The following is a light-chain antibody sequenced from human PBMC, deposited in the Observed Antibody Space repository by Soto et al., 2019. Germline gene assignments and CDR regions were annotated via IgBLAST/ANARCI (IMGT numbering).Light chain of an antibody. Sequence: QPVLTQPASVSGSPGQSITISCTGTSSDVGNYIFVSWYRQHPGKAPKLMIYDINNRPSGVSNRFSGSKSGNTASLTISGLQAEDEADYYCSSYTTSGTPVFGGGTKLTVL. V-gene: IGLV2-14*01. J-gene: IGLJ3*02. CDR2: DIN. CDR1: SSDVGNYIF. CDR3: SSYTTSGTPV.